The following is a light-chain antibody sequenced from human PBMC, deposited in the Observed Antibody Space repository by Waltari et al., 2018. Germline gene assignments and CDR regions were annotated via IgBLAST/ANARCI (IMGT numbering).Light chain of an antibody. CDR2: AAS. CDR3: QQSYGTPPT. V-gene: IGKV1-39*01. CDR1: QSITRY. Sequence: DIQITQSPSSLSASVGDRVTIPCRASQSITRYLHWYQQKPGKAPKLLIYAASSLQSGVPSRFSVSGSGTDFTLTISSLQPEDFATYYCQQSYGTPPTFGQGTKVEIK. J-gene: IGKJ1*01.